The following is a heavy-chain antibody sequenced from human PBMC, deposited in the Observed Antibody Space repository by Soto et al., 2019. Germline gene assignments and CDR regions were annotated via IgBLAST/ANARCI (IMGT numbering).Heavy chain of an antibody. D-gene: IGHD6-19*01. CDR2: IYYRGST. CDR1: GGSISSSSYY. V-gene: IGHV4-39*01. J-gene: IGHJ4*02. CDR3: GIARYSSGWYPYFDY. Sequence: QLQLQESGPGLVKPSETLSLTCTVSGGSISSSSYYWGWIRQPPGKGRECIGSIYYRGSTYYNTSLKSRVTISVHPPKNQFSLKLSSVTAADTAVYYCGIARYSSGWYPYFDYWGQGTLVTVSS.